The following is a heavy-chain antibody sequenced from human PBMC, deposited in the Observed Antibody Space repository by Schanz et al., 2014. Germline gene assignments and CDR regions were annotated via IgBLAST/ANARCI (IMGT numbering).Heavy chain of an antibody. CDR3: ARSAGRDFWSGYYTRFDY. J-gene: IGHJ4*02. CDR1: EFTFSSYK. CDR2: ISSSGSYI. D-gene: IGHD3-3*01. V-gene: IGHV3-21*04. Sequence: EVQLVESGGGLVKPGGSLRLSCEASEFTFSSYKMNWVRQAPGKGLEWVSSISSSGSYIHYADSVKGRFTISRDNAKNTLYLQMNSLRSDDTAVYYCARSAGRDFWSGYYTRFDYWGQGTLVTVSS.